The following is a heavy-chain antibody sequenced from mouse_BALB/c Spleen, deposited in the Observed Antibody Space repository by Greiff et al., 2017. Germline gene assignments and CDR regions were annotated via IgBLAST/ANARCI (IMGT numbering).Heavy chain of an antibody. V-gene: IGHV1S53*01. CDR3: NGGWLLPAY. CDR2: ISPGNGDI. D-gene: IGHD2-3*01. J-gene: IGHJ3*01. CDR1: GYTFTDHA. Sequence: VQLQQSDAELVKPGASVKLSCKASGYTFTDHAIHWVKQKPEQGLEWIGSISPGNGDIKYNEKFKGKATLTADKSSSTAYMQLNSLTSEDSAVYFCNGGWLLPAYWGQGTLVTVSA.